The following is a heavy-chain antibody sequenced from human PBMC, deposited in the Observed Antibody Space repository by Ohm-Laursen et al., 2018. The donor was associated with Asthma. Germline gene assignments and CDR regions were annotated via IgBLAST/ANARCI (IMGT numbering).Heavy chain of an antibody. CDR2: ISYDGSNK. V-gene: IGHV3-30*03. CDR3: ARVGGRDGYNKYYFDY. J-gene: IGHJ4*02. D-gene: IGHD5-24*01. Sequence: SLRLSCAASGFTFSSYGMHWVRQAPGKGLEWVAVISYDGSNKYYADSVKGRFTISRDNSKNTLYLQMNSLRSEDTAVYYCARVGGRDGYNKYYFDYWGQGTLVTVSS. CDR1: GFTFSSYG.